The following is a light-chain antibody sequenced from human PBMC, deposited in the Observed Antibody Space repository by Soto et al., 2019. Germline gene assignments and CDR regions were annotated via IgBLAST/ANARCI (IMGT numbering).Light chain of an antibody. CDR2: EVS. J-gene: IGLJ1*01. Sequence: QSALTQPASVSGSPGQSITISCTGTSSDVGSYSLVSWYQQHPGKAPKLMIYEVSKRPSGVSNRFSGSKSGNTASLTISGLQAEDEGDYYCCSYAGSSTLYVFGSGTK. CDR3: CSYAGSSTLYV. V-gene: IGLV2-23*02. CDR1: SSDVGSYSL.